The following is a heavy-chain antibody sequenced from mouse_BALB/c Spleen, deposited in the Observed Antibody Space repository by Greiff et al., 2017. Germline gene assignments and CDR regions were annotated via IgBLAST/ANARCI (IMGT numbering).Heavy chain of an antibody. J-gene: IGHJ3*01. CDR1: GYSITSDYA. V-gene: IGHV3-2*02. Sequence: EVKLQESGPGLVKPSQSLSLTCTVTGYSITSDYAWNWIRQFPGNKLEWMGYISYSGSTSYNPSLKSRISITRDTSKNQFFLQLNSVTTEDTATYYCARREGNHWFAYWGQGTLVTVSA. D-gene: IGHD2-1*01. CDR3: ARREGNHWFAY. CDR2: ISYSGST.